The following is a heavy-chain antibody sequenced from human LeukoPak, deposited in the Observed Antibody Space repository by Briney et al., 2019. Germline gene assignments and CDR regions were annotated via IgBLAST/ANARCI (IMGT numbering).Heavy chain of an antibody. V-gene: IGHV3-23*01. CDR1: GLTFSNYF. D-gene: IGHD6-13*01. CDR3: AKESYSSSWYGRSAGGWFDP. Sequence: GSLRLSCAASGLTFSNYFMTWVRRAPGKGLEWVSTISASGAGTYYADSVKGRFTISRDNSKNTLYLQMNSLRAEDTAVYYCAKESYSSSWYGRSAGGWFDPWGQGTLVTVSS. J-gene: IGHJ5*02. CDR2: ISASGAGT.